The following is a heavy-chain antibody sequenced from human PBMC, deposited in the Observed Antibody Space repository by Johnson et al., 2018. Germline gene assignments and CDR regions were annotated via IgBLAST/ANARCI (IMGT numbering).Heavy chain of an antibody. J-gene: IGHJ6*02. D-gene: IGHD3-3*01. CDR3: ARDLDAYYYYGMDV. CDR1: GFTFSSYW. V-gene: IGHV3-74*01. CDR2: INSDGSST. Sequence: VQLVQSGGGVVQPGRSLRLSCAASGFTFSSYWMHWVRQAPGKGLVWVSRINSDGSSTSYAASVKGRFTISRDNAKNTLYLQMNSLRAEDTAVYYCARDLDAYYYYGMDVWGQGTTVTVSS.